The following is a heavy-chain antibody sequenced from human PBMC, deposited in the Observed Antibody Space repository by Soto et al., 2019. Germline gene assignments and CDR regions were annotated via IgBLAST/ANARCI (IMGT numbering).Heavy chain of an antibody. D-gene: IGHD6-13*01. CDR1: GGSISSGGYS. CDR2: IYHSGST. CDR3: ARGSLSSSWYYYYGMDV. V-gene: IGHV4-30-2*01. Sequence: SETLSLTCAVSGGSISSGGYSWSWIRQPPGKGLEWIGYIYHSGSTYYNPSLKGRVTISVDRSKNQFSLKLSSVTAADTAVYYCARGSLSSSWYYYYGMDVWGQGTTVTVSS. J-gene: IGHJ6*02.